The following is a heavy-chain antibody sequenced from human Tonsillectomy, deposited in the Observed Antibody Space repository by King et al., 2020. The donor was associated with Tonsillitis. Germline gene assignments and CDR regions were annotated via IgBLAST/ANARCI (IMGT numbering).Heavy chain of an antibody. V-gene: IGHV6-1*01. D-gene: IGHD6-19*01. Sequence: VQLQQSGPGLVKPSQTLSLSCAISGDSVSNNSAAWNWIRQSPSRGLEWLGRTYYSSKWYNDYSVSVRGRTTINPDTSKNHFSLQLNSVTPEDTAIYYCVRGEWSSGRGWFDPWGPGTLVTVSS. CDR2: TYYSSKWYN. J-gene: IGHJ5*02. CDR3: VRGEWSSGRGWFDP. CDR1: GDSVSNNSAA.